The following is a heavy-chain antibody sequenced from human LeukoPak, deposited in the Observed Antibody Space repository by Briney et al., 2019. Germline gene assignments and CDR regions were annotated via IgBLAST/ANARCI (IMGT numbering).Heavy chain of an antibody. D-gene: IGHD3-22*01. CDR1: GGSIRNYY. Sequence: SPSETLSLTCTVSGGSIRNYYWSWIRQPPGKGLEWIGYIYYSGSTNYNPSLKSRVTISVDTSKNQFSLKLSSVTAADTAVYYCARAFSDDSSGWTAFDIWGQGTMVTVSS. CDR3: ARAFSDDSSGWTAFDI. V-gene: IGHV4-59*01. J-gene: IGHJ3*02. CDR2: IYYSGST.